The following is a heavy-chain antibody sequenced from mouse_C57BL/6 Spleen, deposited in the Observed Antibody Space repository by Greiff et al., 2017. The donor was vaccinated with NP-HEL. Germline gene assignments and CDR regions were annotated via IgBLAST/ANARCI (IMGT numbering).Heavy chain of an antibody. J-gene: IGHJ4*01. CDR1: GYTFTSYW. CDR2: IDPSDSYT. V-gene: IGHV1-59*01. D-gene: IGHD1-1*01. CDR3: ARRATVGATEDY. Sequence: QVQLKESGAELVRPGTSVKLSCKASGYTFTSYWMHWVKQRPGQGLEWIGVIDPSDSYTNYNQKFKGKATLTVDTSSSTAYMQLSSLTSEDSAVYYCARRATVGATEDYWGQGTSVTVSS.